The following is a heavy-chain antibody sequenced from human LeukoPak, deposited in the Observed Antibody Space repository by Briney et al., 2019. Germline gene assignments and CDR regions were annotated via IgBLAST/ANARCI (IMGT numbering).Heavy chain of an antibody. J-gene: IGHJ6*02. Sequence: ASVKVSCKVSGYTLTELSMHWVRQAPGKGLEWMGGFDPEDGETIYAQKFQGRVTMTEDTSTDTAYMELSSLRSEDTAVYYCATEAGYCSGGSCSPYYYYGMDVWGQGTTVTVSS. V-gene: IGHV1-24*01. D-gene: IGHD2-15*01. CDR1: GYTLTELS. CDR2: FDPEDGET. CDR3: ATEAGYCSGGSCSPYYYYGMDV.